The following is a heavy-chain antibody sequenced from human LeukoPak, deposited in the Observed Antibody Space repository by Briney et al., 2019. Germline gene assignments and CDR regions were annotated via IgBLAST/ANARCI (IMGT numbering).Heavy chain of an antibody. CDR2: IYYSGST. CDR1: GGSISSSSYY. J-gene: IGHJ3*02. D-gene: IGHD5-18*01. CDR3: ARDTSIDTAMADDAFDI. V-gene: IGHV4-39*07. Sequence: SETLSLTRTVSGGSISSSSYYWGWIRQPPGKGLEWIGSIYYSGSTYYNPSLKSRVTISVDTSKNQFSLKLSSVTATDTAVYYCARDTSIDTAMADDAFDIWGQGTMVTVSS.